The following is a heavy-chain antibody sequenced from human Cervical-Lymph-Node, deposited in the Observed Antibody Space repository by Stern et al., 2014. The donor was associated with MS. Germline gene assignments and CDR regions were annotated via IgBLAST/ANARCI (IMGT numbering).Heavy chain of an antibody. Sequence: QVTLKESGPTLVKPTQTLTLTCTFSGFSLSTSGVGVGRIRPPPGKALEWLVHTSWDDDNRHSPSLTSSLTITKDTTKTQSDLTMANMDVLDTATYYCAHSLLGPSRGWFDLWGQGTLVTVSS. CDR3: AHSLLGPSRGWFDL. V-gene: IGHV2-5*02. CDR2: TSWDDDN. CDR1: GFSLSTSGVG. D-gene: IGHD7-27*01. J-gene: IGHJ5*02.